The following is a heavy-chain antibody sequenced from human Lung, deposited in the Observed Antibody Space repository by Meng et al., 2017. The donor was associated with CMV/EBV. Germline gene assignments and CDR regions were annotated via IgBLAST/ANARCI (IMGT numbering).Heavy chain of an antibody. J-gene: IGHJ4*02. CDR3: TGDSQLHPNLDY. D-gene: IGHD3-10*01. CDR1: GFSVNDKY. Sequence: VHVVGSGGGLGQPGGSLRLSCATSGFSVNDKYMSWVRQPPGKGLEWVSIIYRGDNTYYADSVKGRFTVSRDNSKNTMYLQMNSLRVEDTAVYYCTGDSQLHPNLDYWGQGTLVTVSS. V-gene: IGHV3-66*01. CDR2: IYRGDNT.